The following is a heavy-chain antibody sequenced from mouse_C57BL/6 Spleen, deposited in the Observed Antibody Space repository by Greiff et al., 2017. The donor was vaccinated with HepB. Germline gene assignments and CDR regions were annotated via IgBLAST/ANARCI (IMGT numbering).Heavy chain of an antibody. V-gene: IGHV1-47*01. CDR1: GYTFTTYP. CDR3: ARHGSSYGFAY. D-gene: IGHD1-1*01. CDR2: FHPYNDDT. J-gene: IGHJ3*01. Sequence: QVHVKQSGAELVKPGASVKMSCKASGYTFTTYPIEWMKQNHGKSLEWIGNFHPYNDDTKYNEKLKGKATLTVEKSSSTVYLELSRLTSDDSAVYYCARHGSSYGFAYWGQGTLVTVSA.